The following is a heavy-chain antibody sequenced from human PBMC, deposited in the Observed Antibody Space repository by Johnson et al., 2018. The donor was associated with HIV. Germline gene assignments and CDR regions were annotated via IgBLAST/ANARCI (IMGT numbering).Heavy chain of an antibody. CDR2: VNWNCVSI. CDR1: GFRFDDYA. CDR3: ARDPSTQDSRLTGDFGAFDI. D-gene: IGHD7-27*01. J-gene: IGHJ3*02. V-gene: IGHV3-20*04. Sequence: VKLVESGGGVVRPGGSLRLSCEGSGFRFDDYAMSWVRQAPGKGLEWVSGVNWNCVSINYADSVKGRFSISRDNVKNSLHLQMDSLRAEDTALYYCARDPSTQDSRLTGDFGAFDIWGQGTMVVVSS.